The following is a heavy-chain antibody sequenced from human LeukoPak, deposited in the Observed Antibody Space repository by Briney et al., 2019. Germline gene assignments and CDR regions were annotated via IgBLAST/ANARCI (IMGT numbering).Heavy chain of an antibody. CDR2: IYYSGST. D-gene: IGHD3-3*02. J-gene: IGHJ4*02. CDR1: GGSISSYY. V-gene: IGHV4-59*08. CDR3: VRSYSIRLYYFDY. Sequence: SETLSLTCTVSGGSISSYYWSWIRQPPGKGLEWIGYIYYSGSTNYNPSLKSRVTISVDTSKNQFSLKLSSVTAADTAVYYCVRSYSIRLYYFDYWGQGTLVTVSS.